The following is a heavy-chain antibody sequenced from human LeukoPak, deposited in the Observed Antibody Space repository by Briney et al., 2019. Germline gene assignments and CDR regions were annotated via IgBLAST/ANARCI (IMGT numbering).Heavy chain of an antibody. D-gene: IGHD4-17*01. V-gene: IGHV3-48*01. CDR3: ARDKRSVNWFDP. CDR1: GFTFSSYS. Sequence: GGSLRLSCAVSGFTFSSYSMNWVRQAPGKGLEWVSYISSSSGTIYYADSVKGRFTVSRDNAKNSLYLQMNSLRAEDTAVYYCARDKRSVNWFDPWGHGTLVAVSS. J-gene: IGHJ5*02. CDR2: ISSSSGTI.